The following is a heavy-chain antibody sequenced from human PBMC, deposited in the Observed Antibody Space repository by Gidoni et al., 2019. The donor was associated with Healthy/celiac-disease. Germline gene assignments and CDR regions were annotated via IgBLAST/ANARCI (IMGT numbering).Heavy chain of an antibody. J-gene: IGHJ4*02. V-gene: IGHV1-2*04. D-gene: IGHD3-3*01. CDR2: INPNSGGT. Sequence: QVQLVQSGAEVKKPGASVKVSCKASGYSFTGYYMHWVRQAPGQGLEWMGWINPNSGGTNYAQKFQGWVTMTRDTSISTAYMELSRLRSDDTAVYYCARGTYYDFWSGYYPFDYWGQGTLVTVSS. CDR1: GYSFTGYY. CDR3: ARGTYYDFWSGYYPFDY.